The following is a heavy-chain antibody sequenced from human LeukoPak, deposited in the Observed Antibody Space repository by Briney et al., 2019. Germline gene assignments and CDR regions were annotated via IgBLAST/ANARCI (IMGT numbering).Heavy chain of an antibody. D-gene: IGHD3-22*01. CDR1: GYTLTELS. J-gene: IGHJ4*02. V-gene: IGHV1-24*01. CDR3: ATGRYYYDSSGYYS. Sequence: ASVKVSCKVSGYTLTELSMHWVRQAPGKGLEWMGGFDPEDGETIYAQKFQGRVTMTEDTSTDTAYMELSSLRSEDTAVYYCATGRYYYDSSGYYSWGQGTLVTVSS. CDR2: FDPEDGET.